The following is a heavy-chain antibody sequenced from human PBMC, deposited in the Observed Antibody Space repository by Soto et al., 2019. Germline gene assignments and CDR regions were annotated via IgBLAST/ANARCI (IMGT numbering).Heavy chain of an antibody. J-gene: IGHJ4*02. CDR1: SGSTSSYY. CDR3: ARGHYDYWSGSFATIDY. V-gene: IGHV4-59*08. D-gene: IGHD3-3*01. Sequence: SETLSLTCTVSSGSTSSYYWSWIRQPPGKGLEWIGYIHYSGSTKYNPSLKSRVTISADTSKNQFSLKLSSVTAADTAVYYCARGHYDYWSGSFATIDYWGQGTRVTVSS. CDR2: IHYSGST.